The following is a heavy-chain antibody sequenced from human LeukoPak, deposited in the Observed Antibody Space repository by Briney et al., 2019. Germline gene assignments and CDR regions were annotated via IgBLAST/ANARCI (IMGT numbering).Heavy chain of an antibody. V-gene: IGHV1-2*02. Sequence: ASVEVSCKASGYTFTGYYMHWVRQAPGQGLEWMGWINPNSGGTNYAQKFQGRVTMTRDTSISTAYMELSRLRSDDTAVYYCARGPGASGSYLVAFDIWGQGTMVTVSS. J-gene: IGHJ3*02. CDR2: INPNSGGT. CDR3: ARGPGASGSYLVAFDI. CDR1: GYTFTGYY. D-gene: IGHD1-26*01.